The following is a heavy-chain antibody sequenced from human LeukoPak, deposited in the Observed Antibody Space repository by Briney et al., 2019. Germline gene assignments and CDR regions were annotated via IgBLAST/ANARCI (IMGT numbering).Heavy chain of an antibody. CDR2: ISSSATYT. CDR1: GFSFSDYY. Sequence: GGSLRLSCAASGFSFSDYYMNWIRQAPGKGLEWVSYISSSATYTDYAESVKGRFTVSRDNAKNSLYLQMNSLRAEDTAVYYCARPYYYDSSGYFGWGQGTLATVSS. V-gene: IGHV3-11*06. CDR3: ARPYYYDSSGYFG. D-gene: IGHD3-22*01. J-gene: IGHJ4*02.